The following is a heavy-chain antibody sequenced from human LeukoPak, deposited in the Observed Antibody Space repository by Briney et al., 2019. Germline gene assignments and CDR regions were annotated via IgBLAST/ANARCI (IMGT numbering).Heavy chain of an antibody. CDR3: AIRGYSYGFEIDY. V-gene: IGHV1-69*05. CDR2: IIPIFGTA. J-gene: IGHJ4*02. CDR1: GGTFSSYA. D-gene: IGHD5-18*01. Sequence: SVKVSCKASGGTFSSYAISWVRQAPGQGLEWMGGIIPIFGTANYAQKFQGRVTITTDESTSTAYMELSSLRSEDTAVYYCAIRGYSYGFEIDYWGPGTLVTVSS.